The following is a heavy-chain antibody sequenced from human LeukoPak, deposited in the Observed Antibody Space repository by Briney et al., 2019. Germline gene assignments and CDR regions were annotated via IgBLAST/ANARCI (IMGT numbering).Heavy chain of an antibody. D-gene: IGHD5-18*01. CDR3: ARGYSYGPDDY. V-gene: IGHV1-69*04. CDR2: IIPILGIA. Sequence: ASVKVSCKASGGTLSSYAISWVRQAPGQGLEWMGRIIPILGIANYAQKFQGRVTITADKSTSTAYMELSSLRSEDTAVYYCARGYSYGPDDYWGQGTLVTVSS. CDR1: GGTLSSYA. J-gene: IGHJ4*02.